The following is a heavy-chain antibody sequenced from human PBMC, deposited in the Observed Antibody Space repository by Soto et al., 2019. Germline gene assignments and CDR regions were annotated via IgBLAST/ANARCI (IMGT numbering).Heavy chain of an antibody. Sequence: SETMSVTSTVSGGSISRYYWSWMRQPTGKGLTWIGRIYPSGSSHDNPALKSRVTMAVDTSKHQFSLKLSSVTAADTAVYYWAGGTIFGVAARQPYCYYGMDVGGQGTTVTVSS. D-gene: IGHD3-3*01. CDR2: IYPSGSS. J-gene: IGHJ6*02. V-gene: IGHV4-4*07. CDR1: GGSISRYY. CDR3: AGGTIFGVAARQPYCYYGMDV.